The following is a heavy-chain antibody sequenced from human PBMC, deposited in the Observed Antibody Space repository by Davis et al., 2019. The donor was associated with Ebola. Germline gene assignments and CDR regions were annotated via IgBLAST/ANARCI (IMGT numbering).Heavy chain of an antibody. Sequence: ASVKVSCKASGYTFTSYDINWVRQATGQGLEWMGWMNPNSGNTGYAQKFQGRVTMTRNTSISTAYMELRSLRSDDTAVYYCARARPLCGGDCYYAYWGQGTLVTVSS. CDR2: MNPNSGNT. D-gene: IGHD2-21*02. CDR1: GYTFTSYD. J-gene: IGHJ4*02. V-gene: IGHV1-8*01. CDR3: ARARPLCGGDCYYAY.